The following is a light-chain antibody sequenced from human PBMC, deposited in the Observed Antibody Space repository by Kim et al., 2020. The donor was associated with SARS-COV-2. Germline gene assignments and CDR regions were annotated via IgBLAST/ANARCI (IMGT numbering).Light chain of an antibody. CDR3: QEKYT. CDR1: QSVSSRY. J-gene: IGKJ2*01. Sequence: EIVLTQSPGTLSLSPGERSTLSCRASQSVSSRYLDWYQQRPGQTPRLLIYGASSRATGIPDRFSGSGSGTDFTLTISRLEPEDFAVYYCQEKYTFGQGTKLEI. V-gene: IGKV3-20*01. CDR2: GAS.